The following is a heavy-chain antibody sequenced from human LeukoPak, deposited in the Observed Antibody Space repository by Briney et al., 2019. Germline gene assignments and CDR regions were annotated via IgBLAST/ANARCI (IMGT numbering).Heavy chain of an antibody. CDR2: INTDSSSI. D-gene: IGHD2-15*01. CDR3: VRDATLIPGTVYFDY. CDR1: GFTFNIYE. J-gene: IGHJ4*02. V-gene: IGHV3-48*03. Sequence: GGSLRLSCAASGFTFNIYEMNWVRQAPGKELEWISHINTDSSSIHYADSMKGRFTISRDNAKNSLYLQMNNLRGEDTAIYYCVRDATLIPGTVYFDYWGQGALVTVSS.